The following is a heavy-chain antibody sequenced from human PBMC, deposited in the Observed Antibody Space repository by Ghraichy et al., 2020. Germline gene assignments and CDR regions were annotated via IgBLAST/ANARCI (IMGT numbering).Heavy chain of an antibody. V-gene: IGHV3-23*01. CDR1: GFTFSSYA. CDR2: ISGSGGST. J-gene: IGHJ5*02. CDR3: AKDRGYSGYDYVRFDP. Sequence: GGSLRLSCAASGFTFSSYAMSWVRQAPGKGLEWVSAISGSGGSTYYADSVKGRFTISRDNSKNTLYLQMNSLRAEDTAVDYCAKDRGYSGYDYVRFDPWGQGTLVTVSS. D-gene: IGHD5-12*01.